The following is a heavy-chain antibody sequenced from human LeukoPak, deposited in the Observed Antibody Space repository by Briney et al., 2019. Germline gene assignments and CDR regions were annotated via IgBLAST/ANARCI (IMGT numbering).Heavy chain of an antibody. J-gene: IGHJ4*02. V-gene: IGHV3-74*01. CDR2: ISTDGSQT. Sequence: GGSLRLSCEASGFTFSNYWMHWVRQAPGKGLMWVSQISTDGSQTFYADSAKGRFTISRDNAKNTLFLQMDSLRPEDTAVYYCVRSLRSADFWGQGTLVTVSS. CDR1: GFTFSNYW. CDR3: VRSLRSADF.